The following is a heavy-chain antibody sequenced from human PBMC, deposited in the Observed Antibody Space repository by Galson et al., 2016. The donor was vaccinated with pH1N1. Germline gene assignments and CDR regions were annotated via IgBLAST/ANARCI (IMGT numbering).Heavy chain of an antibody. CDR3: ARDQNWNLDY. CDR1: GYTFTGYY. J-gene: IGHJ4*02. V-gene: IGHV1-18*04. D-gene: IGHD1-1*01. CDR2: ISTSKGNT. Sequence: SVKVSCKASGYTFTGYYIHWVRQAPGKGLEWLGWISTSKGNTKNAQRLLDRVTMTRDTSTSTVLMELTSLRSDDTAIYYCARDQNWNLDYWGQGTLVTVSS.